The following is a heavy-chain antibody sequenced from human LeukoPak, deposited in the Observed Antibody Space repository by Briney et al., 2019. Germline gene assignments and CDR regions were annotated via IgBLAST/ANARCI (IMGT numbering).Heavy chain of an antibody. D-gene: IGHD1-26*01. V-gene: IGHV1-46*01. Sequence: ASVKVSCKTSGYTFTSYYIHWVRQPPGQGLEGMGLINPTSGATNYAQKFQGRVTMTRDTSTSTGYMELSSQRSEDTAVYYCARATNFYYYYGMDVWGQGTTVTVSS. CDR2: INPTSGAT. CDR3: ARATNFYYYYGMDV. J-gene: IGHJ6*02. CDR1: GYTFTSYY.